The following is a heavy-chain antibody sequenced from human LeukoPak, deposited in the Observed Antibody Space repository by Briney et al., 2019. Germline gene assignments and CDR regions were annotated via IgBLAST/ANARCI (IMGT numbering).Heavy chain of an antibody. CDR3: ARENYYILTGHYYFDY. J-gene: IGHJ4*02. CDR2: ISAYNGNT. CDR1: GYTFTSYG. V-gene: IGHV1-18*01. Sequence: ASVEVSCKASGYTFTSYGISWVRQAPGQGLEWMGWISAYNGNTNYAQKLQGRVTMTTDTSTSTAYMELRSLRSDDTAVYYCARENYYILTGHYYFDYRGQGTLVTVSS. D-gene: IGHD3-9*01.